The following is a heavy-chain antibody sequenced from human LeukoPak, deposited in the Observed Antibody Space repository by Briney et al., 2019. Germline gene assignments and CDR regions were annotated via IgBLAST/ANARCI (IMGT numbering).Heavy chain of an antibody. CDR3: ARGVVPAAKRSYYYYGMDV. Sequence: AASVKVSCKASGYTFTSYGISWVRQAPGQGLEWMGWISAYNGNTNYAQKLQGRVTMTTDTSTSTAYMELRSLRSDDTAVYYCARGVVPAAKRSYYYYGMDVWGQGTTVTVSS. V-gene: IGHV1-18*01. CDR2: ISAYNGNT. CDR1: GYTFTSYG. D-gene: IGHD2-2*01. J-gene: IGHJ6*02.